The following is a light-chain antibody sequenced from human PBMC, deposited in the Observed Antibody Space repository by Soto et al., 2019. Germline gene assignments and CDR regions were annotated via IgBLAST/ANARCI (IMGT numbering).Light chain of an antibody. Sequence: DIQMTQSPSTLSASVGDRVTITCRASQSISSWLAWYQQKPVKAPKLLIYKASSLESGVPSRFSGSGSGTEFTLTISSLQPDDFATYYCQQANSFPATFGGGTKVDIK. V-gene: IGKV1-5*03. CDR1: QSISSW. CDR2: KAS. J-gene: IGKJ4*01. CDR3: QQANSFPAT.